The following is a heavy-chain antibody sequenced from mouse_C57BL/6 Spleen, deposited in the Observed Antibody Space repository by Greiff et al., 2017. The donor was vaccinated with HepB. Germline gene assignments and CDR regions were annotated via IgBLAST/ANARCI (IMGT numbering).Heavy chain of an antibody. J-gene: IGHJ1*03. CDR1: GYAFTNYL. V-gene: IGHV1-54*01. CDR2: INPGSGGT. CDR3: AREIGYLYFEV. Sequence: QVQLQQSGAELVRPGTSVKVSCKASGYAFTNYLIEWVKQRPGQGLEWIGVINPGSGGTNYNEKFKGKATLTADKSSSTAYMQLSSLTSEDSAVYFCAREIGYLYFEVWGTGTTVTVSS.